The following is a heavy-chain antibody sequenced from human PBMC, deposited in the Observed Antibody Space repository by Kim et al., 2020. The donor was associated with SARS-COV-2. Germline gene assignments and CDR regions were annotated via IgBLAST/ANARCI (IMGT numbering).Heavy chain of an antibody. V-gene: IGHV4-39*02. J-gene: IGHJ6*02. D-gene: IGHD3-16*01. Sequence: YNPALTRHVTLSVATSKNQFSLKLSSVTAADTAVYYCAREGDYYYAMDVWGQGTTVTASS. CDR3: AREGDYYYAMDV.